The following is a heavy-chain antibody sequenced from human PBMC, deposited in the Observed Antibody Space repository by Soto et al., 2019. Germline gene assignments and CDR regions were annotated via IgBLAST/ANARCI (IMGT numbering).Heavy chain of an antibody. CDR3: ARPPTYSSSWFY. CDR2: LYYGGST. Sequence: QLQLQESGPGLVKPSETLSLTCTVSGGSISSSSCYWGWIRQSPGKGLEWIATLYYGGSTYYNPSLKSRVTVSADASKNQFYLELNAVTAADTAVYYCARPPTYSSSWFYWGQGTLVTVSS. V-gene: IGHV4-39*01. CDR1: GGSISSSSCY. D-gene: IGHD6-13*01. J-gene: IGHJ4*02.